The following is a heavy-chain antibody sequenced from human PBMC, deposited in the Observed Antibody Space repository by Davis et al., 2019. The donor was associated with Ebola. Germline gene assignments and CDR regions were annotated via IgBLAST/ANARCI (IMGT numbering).Heavy chain of an antibody. J-gene: IGHJ4*02. V-gene: IGHV3-74*01. CDR3: TGTLIAAAGRGDY. Sequence: SLKLSCAASGFTFSSYWMHWVRHAPGKGLVWVSRINSDGSSTSYADSVKGRFTISRDNAKNTLYLQMNSLKTEDTAVYYCTGTLIAAAGRGDYWGQGTLVTVSS. D-gene: IGHD6-13*01. CDR2: INSDGSST. CDR1: GFTFSSYW.